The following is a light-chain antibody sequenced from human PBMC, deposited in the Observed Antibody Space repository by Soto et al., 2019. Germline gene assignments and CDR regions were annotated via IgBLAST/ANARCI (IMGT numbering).Light chain of an antibody. CDR1: SSNIGAGYN. CDR3: QSYDRSLSGSRVV. Sequence: QSVLTQPPSVSGAQGQRVTISCIGGSSNIGAGYNVHGYQQLPGTAPKLLISGDNNRPSGVPDRFSGSKSGTSASLAITGLQDEDEADYYCQSYDRSLSGSRVVFGGGTKVTVL. V-gene: IGLV1-40*01. CDR2: GDN. J-gene: IGLJ2*01.